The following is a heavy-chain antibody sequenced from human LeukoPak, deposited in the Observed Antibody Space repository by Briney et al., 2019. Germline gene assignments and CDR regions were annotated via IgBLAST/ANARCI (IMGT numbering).Heavy chain of an antibody. D-gene: IGHD3-10*01. CDR2: INHSGST. CDR1: GGSFSGYY. V-gene: IGHV4-34*01. CDR3: ARTRWFGSNWFDP. J-gene: IGHJ5*02. Sequence: PSETLSLTCAVYGGSFSGYYWSWIRQPPGKGQEWIGEINHSGSTNYNPSLKSRVTISVDTSKNQFSLKLSSVTAADTAVYYCARTRWFGSNWFDPWGQGTLVTVSS.